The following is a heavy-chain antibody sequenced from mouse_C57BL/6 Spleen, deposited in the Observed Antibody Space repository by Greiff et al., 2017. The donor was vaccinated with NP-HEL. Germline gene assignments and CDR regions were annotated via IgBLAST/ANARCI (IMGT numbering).Heavy chain of an antibody. CDR1: GYSITSGYY. J-gene: IGHJ1*03. CDR3: APLLLGRGWYVDV. V-gene: IGHV3-6*01. Sequence: EVKLVESGPGLVKPSQSLSLTCSVTGYSITSGYYWNWIRQFPGNKLEWMGYISSAGSNNYNPSLTHRLSLPRDTTKDQLYLKLKSVTTEDTATYYSAPLLLGRGWYVDVWGTGTTVTVSS. D-gene: IGHD1-1*01. CDR2: ISSAGSN.